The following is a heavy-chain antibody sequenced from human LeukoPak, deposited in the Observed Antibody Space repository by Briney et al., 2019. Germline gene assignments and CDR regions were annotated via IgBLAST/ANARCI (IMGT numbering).Heavy chain of an antibody. CDR3: ATSLRGSGSYISRFDY. Sequence: KASQTLSLTCTVSGGSISSGDYYWSWIRQPPGKGLEWIGYIYYSGSTYYNPSLKSRVTISVDTSKNQFSLKLSSVTAADTAVYYCATSLRGSGSYISRFDYWGQGTLVTVSS. V-gene: IGHV4-30-4*01. D-gene: IGHD3-10*01. CDR2: IYYSGST. J-gene: IGHJ4*02. CDR1: GGSISSGDYY.